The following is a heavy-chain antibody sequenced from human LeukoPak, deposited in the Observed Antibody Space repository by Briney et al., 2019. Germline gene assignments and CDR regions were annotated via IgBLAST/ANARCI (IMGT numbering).Heavy chain of an antibody. CDR2: IYYGGST. CDR1: GGSISSYY. Sequence: PSETLSLTCTVSGGSISSYYCSWIRQPPGKGLEWIGYIYYGGSTNYNPSLKSRVTISVDTSKNQFSLKLSSVTAADTAVYYCAGASIAAAGSFDYWGQGTLVTVSS. CDR3: AGASIAAAGSFDY. V-gene: IGHV4-59*01. J-gene: IGHJ4*02. D-gene: IGHD6-13*01.